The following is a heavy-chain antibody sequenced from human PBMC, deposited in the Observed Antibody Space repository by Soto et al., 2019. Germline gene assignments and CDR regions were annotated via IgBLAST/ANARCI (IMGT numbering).Heavy chain of an antibody. Sequence: QVQLVQSGAEVKKPGASVKVSCKASGYTFTSYVISWVRQAPGQGLAWMGWISAYNGNTNYAQKLQGRVTMTTATSTSTAYMELRSLRSDDTAVYYFASYREQLVLYGMDVWGQGTTVTVSS. V-gene: IGHV1-18*01. D-gene: IGHD6-13*01. CDR3: ASYREQLVLYGMDV. J-gene: IGHJ6*02. CDR2: ISAYNGNT. CDR1: GYTFTSYV.